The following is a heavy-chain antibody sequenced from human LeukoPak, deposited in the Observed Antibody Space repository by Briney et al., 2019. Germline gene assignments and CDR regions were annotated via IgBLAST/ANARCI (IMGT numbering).Heavy chain of an antibody. CDR2: IAHSGST. D-gene: IGHD2-2*01. CDR1: GGSFSGYY. CDR3: ARGGVVVPAAIEHNWFDP. Sequence: SETLSLTCAVYGGSFSGYYWSWIRQPPGRRLEWIGEIAHSGSTKYNPSLKSRVTISVDASKNQFSLKLTSVTAADTAVYYCARGGVVVPAAIEHNWFDPWGQGTLVTVSS. J-gene: IGHJ5*02. V-gene: IGHV4-34*01.